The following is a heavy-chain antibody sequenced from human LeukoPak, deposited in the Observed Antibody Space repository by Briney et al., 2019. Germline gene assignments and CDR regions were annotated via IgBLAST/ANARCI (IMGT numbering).Heavy chain of an antibody. CDR2: MYLSGST. CDR1: GDSISSYY. D-gene: IGHD1-26*01. V-gene: IGHV4-4*07. Sequence: NPSETLSLTCTVSGDSISSYYWSWIRQPAGKGLEWIGRMYLSGSTNYNPSLKSRVTMSVDTSKNQFSLKLNSVTAADTAVYYCARDLVMTGLGTTIDYYGMDVWGQGTTVTVSS. CDR3: ARDLVMTGLGTTIDYYGMDV. J-gene: IGHJ6*02.